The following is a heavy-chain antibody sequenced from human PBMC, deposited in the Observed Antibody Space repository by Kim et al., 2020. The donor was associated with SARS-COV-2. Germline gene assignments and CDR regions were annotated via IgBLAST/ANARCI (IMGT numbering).Heavy chain of an antibody. D-gene: IGHD5-18*01. CDR3: AREGGRYSFWYYFDY. J-gene: IGHJ4*02. CDR2: ISYDGSNK. V-gene: IGHV3-30-3*01. Sequence: GSLRLSCAASGFTFSSYAMHWVRQAPGKGLEWVAVISYDGSNKYYADSVKGRFTISRDNSKNTLYLQMNSLRAEDTAVYYCAREGGRYSFWYYFDYWGQGTLVTVSS. CDR1: GFTFSSYA.